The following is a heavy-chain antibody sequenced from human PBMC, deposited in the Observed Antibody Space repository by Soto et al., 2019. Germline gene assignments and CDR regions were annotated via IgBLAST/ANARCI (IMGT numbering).Heavy chain of an antibody. CDR1: GFTLSSFW. D-gene: IGHD1-26*01. CDR3: ASYRTMGC. V-gene: IGHV3-7*03. CDR2: IKEDGSEK. J-gene: IGHJ4*02. Sequence: EVQLVESGGGLVQPGGSLRLSCAASGFTLSSFWMSWVRHAPGKGLEWVASIKEDGSEKSYVDSVKGRFSISRDTAKNALYLQMNSLRAEDAAVYYCASYRTMGCWGQGTPVTVSS.